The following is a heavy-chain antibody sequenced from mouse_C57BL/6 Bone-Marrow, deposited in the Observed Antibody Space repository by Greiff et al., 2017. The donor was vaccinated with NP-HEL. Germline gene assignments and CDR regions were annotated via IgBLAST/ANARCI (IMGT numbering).Heavy chain of an antibody. Sequence: EVQRVESGGGLVQPGGSMKLSCAASGFTFSDAWMDWVRQSPEKGLEWVAEIRNKANNHATYYAESVKGRFTISRDDSKSSVYLQMNSLRAEDTGIYYCTRLYSNYVDYFDYWGQGTTLTVSS. CDR3: TRLYSNYVDYFDY. CDR1: GFTFSDAW. J-gene: IGHJ2*01. V-gene: IGHV6-6*01. D-gene: IGHD2-5*01. CDR2: IRNKANNHAT.